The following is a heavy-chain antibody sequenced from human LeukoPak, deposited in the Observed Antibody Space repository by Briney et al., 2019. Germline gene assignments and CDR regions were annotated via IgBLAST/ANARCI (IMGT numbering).Heavy chain of an antibody. V-gene: IGHV3-30-3*01. Sequence: GGSLRLSCAASGFTFSSYAMHWVRQAPAKGLEWVAVISYDGSNKYYAASVKSRFTISRDNSKNTLYLQMNSLRAEDTAMYYCARVQLELLHGDNLYYFDYWGQGTLVTVSS. CDR3: ARVQLELLHGDNLYYFDY. CDR2: ISYDGSNK. CDR1: GFTFSSYA. D-gene: IGHD1-26*01. J-gene: IGHJ4*02.